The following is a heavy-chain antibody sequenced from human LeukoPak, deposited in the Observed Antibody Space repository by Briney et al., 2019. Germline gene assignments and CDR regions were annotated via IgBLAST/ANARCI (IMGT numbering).Heavy chain of an antibody. J-gene: IGHJ4*02. Sequence: SETLSLTCAVYGGSFSGDYWSWIRQPPGKGLEWIGEINHSGSANYNPSLKSRVTISVDTSKNQFSLKLSSVTAADTAVYYCASTADDCSSTSCYTRAPPDYWGQGTLVTVSS. V-gene: IGHV4-34*01. CDR3: ASTADDCSSTSCYTRAPPDY. CDR2: INHSGSA. D-gene: IGHD2-2*02. CDR1: GGSFSGDY.